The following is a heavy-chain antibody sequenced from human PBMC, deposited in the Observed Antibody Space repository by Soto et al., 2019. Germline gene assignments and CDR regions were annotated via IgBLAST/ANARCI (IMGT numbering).Heavy chain of an antibody. J-gene: IGHJ5*01. V-gene: IGHV3-15*01. D-gene: IGHD4-4*01. Sequence: LVESGGGLVKPGGSIRLSCAASGFIFRNAWMSWVRQAPGKGLEWVGRIKSKSSGGTTDYAAPVEGRVTITRDDSKSMRYLQMTSLTVEDTAVYFCTSEKGWRQSPLDSWGQGALVTVSS. CDR3: TSEKGWRQSPLDS. CDR1: GFIFRNAW. CDR2: IKSKSSGGTT.